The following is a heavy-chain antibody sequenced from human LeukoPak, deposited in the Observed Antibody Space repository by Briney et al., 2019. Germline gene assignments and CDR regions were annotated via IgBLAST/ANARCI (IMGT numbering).Heavy chain of an antibody. V-gene: IGHV3-21*01. J-gene: IGHJ4*02. D-gene: IGHD4-17*01. CDR1: GFTFSSYS. CDR3: AKEGRHGDYAPFDY. Sequence: GGSLRLSCAASGFTFSSYSMNWVRQAPGKGLEWVSSISSSSSYIYYADSVKGRFTISRDNAKNSLYLQMNSLRAEDTAVYYCAKEGRHGDYAPFDYWGQGTLVTVSS. CDR2: ISSSSSYI.